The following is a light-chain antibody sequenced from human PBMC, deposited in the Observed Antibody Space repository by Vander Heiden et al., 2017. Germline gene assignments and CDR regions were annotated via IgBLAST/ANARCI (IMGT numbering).Light chain of an antibody. CDR2: DAS. J-gene: IGKJ1*01. CDR3: QQGYYLPRT. Sequence: QTAQSPSSLSASVGDRVTITCRASQGICDYLNWYQQKPGKAPKLLIYDASSLERGVPSRFSGGGSGTDFTITISSLQPEDIATYYCQQGYYLPRTFGQGTKVEIK. V-gene: IGKV1-33*01. CDR1: QGICDY.